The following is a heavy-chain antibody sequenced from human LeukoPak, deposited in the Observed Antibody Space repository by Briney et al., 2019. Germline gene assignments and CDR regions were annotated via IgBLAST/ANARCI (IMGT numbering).Heavy chain of an antibody. V-gene: IGHV6-1*01. CDR3: ARDPRAPAFDF. D-gene: IGHD2-2*01. J-gene: IGHJ4*02. Sequence: SQTLSLTCAISGDSVSSNSAAWSWITQSPSRGLEWLGTTNYRSKWYNDYAVSVKSRITINPDTSKNQFSLQFNSVTPKDAAVYYCARDPRAPAFDFWGQGTLVTVSS. CDR1: GDSVSSNSAA. CDR2: TNYRSKWYN.